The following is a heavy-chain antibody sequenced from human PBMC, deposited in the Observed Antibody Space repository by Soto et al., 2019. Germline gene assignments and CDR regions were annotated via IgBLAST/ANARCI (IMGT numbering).Heavy chain of an antibody. CDR3: ARETGYCRTTSCQRPTYLRTNWFDP. V-gene: IGHV3-30*03. CDR1: GFTFSMYG. CDR2: ILYDGTST. Sequence: QVQLVESGGGVVQPGRSLRLSCAASGFTFSMYGFNWVRQAPGKGLEWVAVILYDGTSTYYADSVKGRFTISRDDSKNTLYLQMNSLSAEDTAVYYCARETGYCRTTSCQRPTYLRTNWFDPWGQGTLVTVSS. J-gene: IGHJ5*02. D-gene: IGHD2-2*01.